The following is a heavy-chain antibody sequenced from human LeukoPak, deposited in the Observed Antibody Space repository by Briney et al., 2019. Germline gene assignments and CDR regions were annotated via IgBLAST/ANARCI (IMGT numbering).Heavy chain of an antibody. CDR3: AKGLNPCGSSFCYKFPLQS. CDR2: ISGSGDST. J-gene: IGHJ5*02. Sequence: GGSLRLSCAASGFTFSNYGMSWVRQAPGKGLEWVSSISGSGDSTYYVDFVKGRFTISRDNSKSTLYLQMNSLSAEDTAIYYCAKGLNPCGSSFCYKFPLQSWGQGALVTVSS. CDR1: GFTFSNYG. D-gene: IGHD2-2*02. V-gene: IGHV3-23*01.